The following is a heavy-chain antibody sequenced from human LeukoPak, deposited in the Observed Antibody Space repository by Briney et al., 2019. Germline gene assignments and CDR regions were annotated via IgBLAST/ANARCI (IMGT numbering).Heavy chain of an antibody. J-gene: IGHJ4*02. D-gene: IGHD3-9*01. Sequence: PGGSLRLSCAASGFTFSIYSMNWVRQAPGKGLEWVSSISSSSSYIYYADSVKGRFTTSRDNAKNSLYLQMNSLRAEDTAVYYCARRLLTGYYEFWGQGTLVTVSS. V-gene: IGHV3-21*01. CDR2: ISSSSSYI. CDR1: GFTFSIYS. CDR3: ARRLLTGYYEF.